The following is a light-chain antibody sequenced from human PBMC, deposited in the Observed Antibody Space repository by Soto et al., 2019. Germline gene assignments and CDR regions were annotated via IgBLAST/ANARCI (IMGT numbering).Light chain of an antibody. V-gene: IGKV3-15*01. CDR3: QQYNNWPRT. J-gene: IGKJ1*01. Sequence: EVVMRQSPATLSVSPGERATLSCRASQSVGSDYLAWYQQKPGQAPRLLIYGASTRATGIPARFSGSGSGTEFTLTISSLQSEDFAVYYCQQYNNWPRTFGQGTKVDIK. CDR2: GAS. CDR1: QSVGSDY.